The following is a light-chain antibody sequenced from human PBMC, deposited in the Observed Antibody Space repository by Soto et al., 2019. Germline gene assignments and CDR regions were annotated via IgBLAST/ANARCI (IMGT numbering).Light chain of an antibody. J-gene: IGLJ1*01. CDR1: GSNIGAGYD. CDR3: QSYDSSLSNV. CDR2: GNS. V-gene: IGLV1-40*01. Sequence: QCVLTQPPSVSGAPGQRVTISCTWSGSNIGAGYDVHWYQQLPGTAPKLLIYGNSNRPSGVPDRFSGSKSGTSASLAITGLQAEDEADYYCQSYDSSLSNVFGTGTKVTVL.